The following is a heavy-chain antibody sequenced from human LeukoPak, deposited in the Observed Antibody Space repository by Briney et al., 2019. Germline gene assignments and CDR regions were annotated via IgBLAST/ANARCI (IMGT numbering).Heavy chain of an antibody. CDR1: GFTFSNYG. D-gene: IGHD6-13*01. V-gene: IGHV3-7*01. CDR3: AREGKIAAAGSIDYYYGMDV. Sequence: GGSLRLSCAASGFTFSNYGMHWVRQAPGKGLEWVANIKQDGSEKYYVDSVKGRFTISRDNAKNSLYLQMNSLRAEDTAVYYCAREGKIAAAGSIDYYYGMDVWGQGTTVTVSS. CDR2: IKQDGSEK. J-gene: IGHJ6*02.